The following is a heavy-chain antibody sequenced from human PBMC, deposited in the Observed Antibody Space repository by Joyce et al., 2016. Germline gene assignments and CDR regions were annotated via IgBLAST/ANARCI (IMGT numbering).Heavy chain of an antibody. Sequence: QAQLRESGPGLVKPSETLSLTCSVSGDSVNDNDYLWGWVRQSPEKGLEWIGSRSYGGTTYSSPSLRGRVTLFVDASKNHFSLTLSSVTAADTAVYYCARHPLRATFYSVFDIWGQGTKVTVSS. CDR2: RSYGGTT. CDR1: GDSVNDNDYL. D-gene: IGHD4-11*01. J-gene: IGHJ3*02. V-gene: IGHV4-39*01. CDR3: ARHPLRATFYSVFDI.